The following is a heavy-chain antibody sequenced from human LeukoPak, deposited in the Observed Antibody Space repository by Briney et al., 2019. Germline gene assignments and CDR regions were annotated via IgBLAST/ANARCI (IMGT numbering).Heavy chain of an antibody. Sequence: SVKVSCKASGGTFNSYAISWVRQAPGQGLEWMGGIIPIFGTANHAQKFQGRVTITTDESTSTAHMELSSLRSEDTAVYYCARASSPSSGYLLRDHNWFDPWGQGTLATVSS. V-gene: IGHV1-69*05. D-gene: IGHD3-22*01. CDR3: ARASSPSSGYLLRDHNWFDP. CDR2: IIPIFGTA. CDR1: GGTFNSYA. J-gene: IGHJ5*02.